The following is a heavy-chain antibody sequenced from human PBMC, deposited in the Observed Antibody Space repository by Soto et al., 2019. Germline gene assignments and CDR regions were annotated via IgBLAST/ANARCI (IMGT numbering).Heavy chain of an antibody. V-gene: IGHV1-18*01. Sequence: ASVKVSCKASGYTFTNYGISWVRQAPGQGLEWMGWISTDNGNTHSARKLQGRVTMTTDTSANTVYLELSSLRSEDTAVYYCASTKYDSSAYYYWYLGLWGRGTLVTVSS. J-gene: IGHJ2*01. CDR2: ISTDNGNT. CDR1: GYTFTNYG. D-gene: IGHD3-22*01. CDR3: ASTKYDSSAYYYWYLGL.